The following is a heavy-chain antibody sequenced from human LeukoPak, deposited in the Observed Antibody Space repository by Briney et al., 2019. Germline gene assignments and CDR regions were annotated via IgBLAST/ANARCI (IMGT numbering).Heavy chain of an antibody. Sequence: ASVKVSCKVSGYTLTELSMHWVRQAPGKGLEWMGGFDPEDGETIYAQKFQGRVTITADESTSTAYMELSSLRSEDTAVYYCARGGGSRLFDYWGQGTLVTVSS. CDR2: FDPEDGET. CDR1: GYTLTELS. V-gene: IGHV1-24*01. D-gene: IGHD1-26*01. CDR3: ARGGGSRLFDY. J-gene: IGHJ4*02.